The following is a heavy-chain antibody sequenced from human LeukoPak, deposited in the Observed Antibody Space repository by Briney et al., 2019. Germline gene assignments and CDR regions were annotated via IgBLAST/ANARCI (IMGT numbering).Heavy chain of an antibody. J-gene: IGHJ3*02. V-gene: IGHV4-4*02. D-gene: IGHD2-21*01. Sequence: SGTLSLTCAVSGGSISSSNWWSWVRQPPRKGLEWIGEIYHSGSTNYNPSLKSRVTISVDKSKNQFSLKLSSVTAADTAVYYCARDLSAYVDDAFDIWGQGTMVTVSS. CDR3: ARDLSAYVDDAFDI. CDR2: IYHSGST. CDR1: GGSISSSNW.